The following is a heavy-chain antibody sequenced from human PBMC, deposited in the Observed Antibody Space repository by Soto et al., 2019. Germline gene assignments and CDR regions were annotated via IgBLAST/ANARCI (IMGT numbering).Heavy chain of an antibody. V-gene: IGHV4-59*08. Sequence: PSETLSLTCTVSGGSISSYYWSWIRQPPGKGLEWIGYIYYSGSTNYNPSLKSRVTISVDTSKNQFSLKLSSVTAADTAVYYCARQIRGYSGYEYNSSGWYIDYWGQGTLVTVSS. CDR3: ARQIRGYSGYEYNSSGWYIDY. J-gene: IGHJ4*02. CDR1: GGSISSYY. D-gene: IGHD5-12*01. CDR2: IYYSGST.